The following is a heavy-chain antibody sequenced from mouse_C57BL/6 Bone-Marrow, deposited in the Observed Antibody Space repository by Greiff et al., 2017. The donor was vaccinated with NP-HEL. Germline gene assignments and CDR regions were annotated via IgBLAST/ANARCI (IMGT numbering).Heavy chain of an antibody. V-gene: IGHV7-3*01. Sequence: EVQGVESGGGLVQPGGSLSLSCAASGFTFTDYYMSWVRQPPGKALEWLGFIRNKANGYTTEYSASVKGRFTISRDNSQSILYLQMNALRAEDSATYYCARDYYGSSYDAMDYWGQGTSVTVSS. J-gene: IGHJ4*01. CDR3: ARDYYGSSYDAMDY. D-gene: IGHD1-1*01. CDR1: GFTFTDYY. CDR2: IRNKANGYTT.